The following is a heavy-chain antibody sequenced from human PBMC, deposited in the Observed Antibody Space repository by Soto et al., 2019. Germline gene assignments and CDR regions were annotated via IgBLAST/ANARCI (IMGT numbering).Heavy chain of an antibody. J-gene: IGHJ6*02. CDR1: GGTFSSYA. CDR2: IIPIFGTA. CDR3: ASCISTSCYGNYYYGMDV. Sequence: QVQLVQSGAEVKKPGSSVKVSCKASGGTFSSYAISWVRQAPGQGLEWMGGIIPIFGTANYAQKFQGRVTITADESTSTAYMEMRSLRSEDTAVYYCASCISTSCYGNYYYGMDVWGQGTTVTVSS. D-gene: IGHD2-2*01. V-gene: IGHV1-69*12.